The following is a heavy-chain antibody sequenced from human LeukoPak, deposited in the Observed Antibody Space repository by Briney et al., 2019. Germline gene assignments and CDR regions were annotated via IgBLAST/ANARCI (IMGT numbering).Heavy chain of an antibody. CDR3: ARVEAGPEGFDC. CDR2: MNPNSGNT. V-gene: IGHV1-8*01. CDR1: GYTLTSYD. J-gene: IGHJ4*02. D-gene: IGHD3-3*01. Sequence: ASVKVSCKASGYTLTSYDINWVRQATGQGLEWMGWMNPNSGNTGYAQKFQGRVTMTRNTSISTAYMELSSLRSEDTAVYYCARVEAGPEGFDCWGQGTLVTVSS.